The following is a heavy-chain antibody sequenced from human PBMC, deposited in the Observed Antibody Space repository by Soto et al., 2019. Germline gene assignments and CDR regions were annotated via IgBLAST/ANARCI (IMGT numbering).Heavy chain of an antibody. CDR3: AASVAADP. J-gene: IGHJ5*02. CDR1: GYTFTTYA. V-gene: IGHV1-3*01. Sequence: QAQLVQSGAEVKKPGASVKVSCKASGYTFTTYAIHWVRQAPGQRLEWMGWINAGNGNTKYSQKFQGRVTITRDTSATTAYMELSSLRYEDTALYYCAASVAADPWGQGTLVNVSS. CDR2: INAGNGNT.